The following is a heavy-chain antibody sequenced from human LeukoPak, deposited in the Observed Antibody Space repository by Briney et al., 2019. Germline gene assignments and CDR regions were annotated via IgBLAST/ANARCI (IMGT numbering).Heavy chain of an antibody. J-gene: IGHJ5*02. D-gene: IGHD3-22*01. CDR3: ARDRYDSVYNWFDP. CDR1: GGSISSYY. V-gene: IGHV4-4*07. CDR2: IYSNGST. Sequence: SETLSLTCTVSGGSISSYYWSWIRQPAGKGLEWIGRIYSNGSTNYNSSLKSRVTMSVDTSKNQFSLKLSSVTAADTAVYYCARDRYDSVYNWFDPWGQGTLVTVSS.